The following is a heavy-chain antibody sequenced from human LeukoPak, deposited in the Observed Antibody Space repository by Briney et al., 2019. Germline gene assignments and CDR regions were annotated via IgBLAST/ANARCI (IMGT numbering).Heavy chain of an antibody. CDR2: IYHSGNT. D-gene: IGHD2-2*01. CDR3: ATDRPLGYCSSTSCPPGLDP. CDR1: GGSISSSNW. J-gene: IGHJ5*02. Sequence: KASETLSLTCAVSGGSISSSNWWSWVRQPPGKGLEWIREIYHSGNTNYNPSLKSRVTISVDKSKNQFSLKLSSVTAADTAVYYCATDRPLGYCSSTSCPPGLDPWGQGTLVTVSS. V-gene: IGHV4-4*02.